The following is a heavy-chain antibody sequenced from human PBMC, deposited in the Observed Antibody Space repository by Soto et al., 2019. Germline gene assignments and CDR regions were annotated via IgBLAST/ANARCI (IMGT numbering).Heavy chain of an antibody. CDR1: GGSISNYY. CDR2: IYYSGST. Sequence: SETLSLTCTVSGGSISNYYWSWIRQPPGKGLEWIGFIYYSGSTNYNPSLNSRVTISIDTSKNQFSPKLSSVTAADTALYYCARRHYQYSSNCPYNWFDPCGQVTLVTLSS. V-gene: IGHV4-59*08. D-gene: IGHD6-13*01. CDR3: ARRHYQYSSNCPYNWFDP. J-gene: IGHJ5*02.